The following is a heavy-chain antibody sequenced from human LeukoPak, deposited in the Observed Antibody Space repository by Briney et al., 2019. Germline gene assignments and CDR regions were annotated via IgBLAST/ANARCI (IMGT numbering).Heavy chain of an antibody. CDR1: GGSISSGSYY. J-gene: IGHJ4*02. CDR3: ARERIVGATTFEYYFDY. Sequence: SETLSLTCTVSGGSISSGSYYWSWIRQPAGKGLEWIGRIYTSGSTNYNPSLKSRVTMSVDTSKNQFSLKLSSVTAADTAVYYCARERIVGATTFEYYFDYWGQGTLVTVSS. V-gene: IGHV4-61*02. CDR2: IYTSGST. D-gene: IGHD1-26*01.